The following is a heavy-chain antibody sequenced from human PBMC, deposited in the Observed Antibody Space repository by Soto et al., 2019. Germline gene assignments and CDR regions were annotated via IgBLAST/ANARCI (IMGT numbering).Heavy chain of an antibody. V-gene: IGHV4-34*01. CDR3: ARGEWLLSTDAFDI. J-gene: IGHJ3*02. CDR1: GGSFSGYY. D-gene: IGHD3-3*01. CDR2: ISHSGST. Sequence: SETLSLTCAVYGGSFSGYYWSWIRQPPGKGLEWIGEISHSGSTNYNPSLKSRVTISVDTSKNQFSLKLSSVTAADTAVYYCARGEWLLSTDAFDIWGQGTMVTVSS.